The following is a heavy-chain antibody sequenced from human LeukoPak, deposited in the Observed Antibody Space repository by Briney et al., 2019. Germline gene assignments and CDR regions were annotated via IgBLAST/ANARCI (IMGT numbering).Heavy chain of an antibody. Sequence: GRSLRLSCAASGFTFSSYAMHWVRQAPGKGLEWVAVISYDGSNKYYADSVKGRFTISRDNSKNTLYLQMNSLRAEDTAVYYCARDAGWVESSDAFDIWGRGTMVTVSS. D-gene: IGHD6-19*01. CDR2: ISYDGSNK. CDR3: ARDAGWVESSDAFDI. J-gene: IGHJ3*02. CDR1: GFTFSSYA. V-gene: IGHV3-30-3*01.